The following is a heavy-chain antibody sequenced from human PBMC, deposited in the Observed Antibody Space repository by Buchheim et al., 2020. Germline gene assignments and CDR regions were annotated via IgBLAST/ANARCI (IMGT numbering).Heavy chain of an antibody. Sequence: EVQLLESGGGLVQPGGSLRLSCAASGFTFRSYAMSWVRQAPGKGLEWVSDISGRGGSTYYADSVKGRFTSSRDNSKNTLYLQMNSLRAEDTAVYYCGKSSEVPHGFYYYYGIDVWGQGTT. CDR2: ISGRGGST. J-gene: IGHJ6*02. V-gene: IGHV3-23*01. CDR3: GKSSEVPHGFYYYYGIDV. CDR1: GFTFRSYA. D-gene: IGHD2-2*01.